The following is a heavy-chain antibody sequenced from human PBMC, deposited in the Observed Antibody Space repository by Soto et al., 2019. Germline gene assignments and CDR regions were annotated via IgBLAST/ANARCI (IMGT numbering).Heavy chain of an antibody. CDR3: ARGSAWYGDT. Sequence: QDQLVQSGAEVKKPGSSVKVSCKATGDIFSRSAISWVRQAPGQGLEWMGATVPALGRADYARTFQDRLTITADESNRTAYMELSRLTFDDTAVYFCARGSAWYGDTWGQGTLITVSS. J-gene: IGHJ5*02. CDR1: GDIFSRSA. CDR2: TVPALGRA. V-gene: IGHV1-69*11. D-gene: IGHD6-19*01.